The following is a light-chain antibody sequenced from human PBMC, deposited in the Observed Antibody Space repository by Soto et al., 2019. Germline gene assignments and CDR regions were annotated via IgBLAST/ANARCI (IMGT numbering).Light chain of an antibody. V-gene: IGKV2-30*01. J-gene: IGKJ3*01. Sequence: DVVMTPSPLSLPVTLGQPASISCRSSQSLVCSDGNTYLNWFQQRPGQSPRRLIYMVSNRDSGVPDRFSGSGSGTDFTLKISRVEAEDVGVYYCMQGTHWPPFTFGPGTRVDIK. CDR1: QSLVCSDGNTY. CDR3: MQGTHWPPFT. CDR2: MVS.